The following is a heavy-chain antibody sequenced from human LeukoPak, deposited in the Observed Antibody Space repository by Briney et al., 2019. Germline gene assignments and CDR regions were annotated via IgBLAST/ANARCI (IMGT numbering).Heavy chain of an antibody. CDR1: GFTFSSYA. D-gene: IGHD4-17*01. V-gene: IGHV3-30*04. CDR2: LSYDGSNK. CDR3: ARRGGDYDAFDI. Sequence: GGSLRLSCAASGFTFSSYAMHWVRQAPGKGLEWVAFLSYDGSNKYYADSVKGRFTISRDNAKNSLYLQMNSLRAEDTALYYCARRGGDYDAFDIWGQGTMVTVSS. J-gene: IGHJ3*02.